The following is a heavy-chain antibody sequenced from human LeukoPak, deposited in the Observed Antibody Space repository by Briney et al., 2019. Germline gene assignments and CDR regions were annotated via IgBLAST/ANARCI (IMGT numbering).Heavy chain of an antibody. J-gene: IGHJ4*02. CDR3: ARRGPVAGTWDSFDY. D-gene: IGHD6-19*01. CDR1: GYSFTSYW. V-gene: IGHV5-51*01. CDR2: IYPGDSDT. Sequence: GESLKISCKGSGYSFTSYWIGWVRQMPGKGLEWMGIIYPGDSDTRYSPSFQGQVTISADKSISTAYLQWSSLKASDTAMYYCARRGPVAGTWDSFDYWGQGTLVTVSS.